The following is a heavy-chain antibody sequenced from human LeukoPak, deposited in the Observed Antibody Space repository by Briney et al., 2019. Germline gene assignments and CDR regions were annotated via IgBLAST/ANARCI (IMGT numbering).Heavy chain of an antibody. Sequence: PSETLSLTCAVYGGSFSGYYWSWIRQPPGKGLEWMGEINHSGSTNYNTPLRSRVTISVDTSKNQYSVKLSSVTAADTAVYYWARSSGWRNWFDHWGQGTLVTVSS. CDR2: INHSGST. J-gene: IGHJ5*02. V-gene: IGHV4-34*01. CDR1: GGSFSGYY. CDR3: ARSSGWRNWFDH. D-gene: IGHD6-19*01.